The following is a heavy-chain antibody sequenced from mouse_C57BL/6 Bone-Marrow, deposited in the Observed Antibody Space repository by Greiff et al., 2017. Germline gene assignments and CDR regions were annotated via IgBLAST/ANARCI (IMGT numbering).Heavy chain of an antibody. J-gene: IGHJ3*01. CDR3: ARNYYSNYGPWFAY. CDR1: GYSFTDYN. Sequence: EVQVVESGPELVKPGASVTISCKASGYSFTDYNMNWVKQSNGKSLEWIGVINPNYGTTSYNQKFKGKATLTVDQSSSTAYMQLNSLTSEDSAVYYCARNYYSNYGPWFAYWGQGTLVTVSA. D-gene: IGHD2-5*01. V-gene: IGHV1-39*01. CDR2: INPNYGTT.